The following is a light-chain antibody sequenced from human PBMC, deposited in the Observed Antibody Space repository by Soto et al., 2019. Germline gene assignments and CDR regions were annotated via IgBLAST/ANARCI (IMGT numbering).Light chain of an antibody. CDR1: ISNIGAGYD. CDR2: GNS. CDR3: QSYDSSLSGPYV. Sequence: QTVLTQPPSLSGAPGPRVTISCTGSISNIGAGYDVHWYQQLPGTAPKLLIYGNSNRPSGVPDRFSGSKSGTSASLAITGLQAEDEADYYCQSYDSSLSGPYVFGTGTKVTGL. V-gene: IGLV1-40*01. J-gene: IGLJ1*01.